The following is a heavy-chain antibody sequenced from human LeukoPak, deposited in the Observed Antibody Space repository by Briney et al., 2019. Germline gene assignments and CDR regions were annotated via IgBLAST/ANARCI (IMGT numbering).Heavy chain of an antibody. J-gene: IGHJ4*02. Sequence: PSGTLSLTCAVSGDSISWGYWWSWVRQPPGKRLEWIGEISHSGSTNYNPSLKSRVSISLDTSKNQFSLILTSVTAADTAVYFCARNAYYSADSWGQGTLVTVSS. CDR3: ARNAYYSADS. CDR2: ISHSGST. V-gene: IGHV4-4*02. D-gene: IGHD4/OR15-4a*01. CDR1: GDSISWGYW.